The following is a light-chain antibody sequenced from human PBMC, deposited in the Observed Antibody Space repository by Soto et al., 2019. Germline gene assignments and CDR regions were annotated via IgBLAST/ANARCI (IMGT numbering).Light chain of an antibody. V-gene: IGLV2-11*01. CDR1: SSDVGGYNY. J-gene: IGLJ2*01. CDR3: CSYAGSHTYVV. Sequence: QSALTQPRSVPGSPGQSVTISCTGTSSDVGGYNYVSWYQQHPGKAPKVMIYDVSKRPSGVPDRFSGSKSGNTASLTISGLQAEDEADYYCCSYAGSHTYVVFGGGTKLTVL. CDR2: DVS.